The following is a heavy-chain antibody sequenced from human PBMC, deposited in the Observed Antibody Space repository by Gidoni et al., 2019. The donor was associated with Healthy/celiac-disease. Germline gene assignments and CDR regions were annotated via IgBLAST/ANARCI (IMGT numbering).Heavy chain of an antibody. CDR3: AKGGGSSWYFYFDY. D-gene: IGHD6-13*01. CDR1: GFTFGSYA. Sequence: EVQLLESGGGLVQPGGALRLSCAAAGFTFGSYAMSWVRQAPGKGLEWVSAISCSGGSTYYADSVKGRFTISRDNSKNTLYLQMNSLRAEDTAVYYCAKGGGSSWYFYFDYWGQGTLVTVSS. V-gene: IGHV3-23*01. CDR2: ISCSGGST. J-gene: IGHJ4*02.